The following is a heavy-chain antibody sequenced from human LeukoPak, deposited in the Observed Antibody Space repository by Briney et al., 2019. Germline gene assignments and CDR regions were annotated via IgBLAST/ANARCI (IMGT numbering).Heavy chain of an antibody. CDR1: GFTFSSYA. CDR2: ISYDGSNK. CDR3: ASTVDIVATIRDY. Sequence: GRSLRLSCAASGFTFSSYAMHWVRQAPGKGLEWVAVISYDGSNKYYADSVKGRFTISRDNSKNTLYLQMNSLRAEDTAVYYCASTVDIVATIRDYWGQGTLVTVSS. V-gene: IGHV3-30-3*01. D-gene: IGHD5-12*01. J-gene: IGHJ4*02.